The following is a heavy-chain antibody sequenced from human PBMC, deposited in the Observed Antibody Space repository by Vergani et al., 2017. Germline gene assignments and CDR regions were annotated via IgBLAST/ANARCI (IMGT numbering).Heavy chain of an antibody. D-gene: IGHD3-10*01. J-gene: IGHJ3*02. Sequence: EVQLLESGGGLVQPGGSLRLSCAASGFTFDDYAMHWVRQAPGKGLEWVSGISWNSGSIGYADSVKGRFTISRDNAKNSLYLQMNSLRAEDTALYYCAKSMDMVRGEAFDIWGQGTMVTVSS. V-gene: IGHV3-9*01. CDR1: GFTFDDYA. CDR3: AKSMDMVRGEAFDI. CDR2: ISWNSGSI.